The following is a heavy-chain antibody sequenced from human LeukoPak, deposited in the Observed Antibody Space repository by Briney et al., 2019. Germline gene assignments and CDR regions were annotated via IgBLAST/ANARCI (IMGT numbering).Heavy chain of an antibody. D-gene: IGHD3-10*01. J-gene: IGHJ6*03. Sequence: SETLSLTCTVSGGSISSYYCSWIRQPPGKGLEWIGYIYYSGSTNYNPSLKSRVTISVDTSKNQFSLKLSSVTAADTAVYYCARAVGVPNYYYYYMDVWGKGTTVTISS. V-gene: IGHV4-59*01. CDR1: GGSISSYY. CDR3: ARAVGVPNYYYYYMDV. CDR2: IYYSGST.